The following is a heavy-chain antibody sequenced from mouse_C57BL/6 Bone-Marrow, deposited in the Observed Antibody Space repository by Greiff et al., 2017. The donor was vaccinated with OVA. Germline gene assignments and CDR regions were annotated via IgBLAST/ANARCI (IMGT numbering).Heavy chain of an antibody. CDR2: ISSGGSYT. D-gene: IGHD1-1*01. J-gene: IGHJ2*01. V-gene: IGHV5-6*01. Sequence: EVMLVESGGDLVKPGGSLKLSCAASGFTFSSYGMSWVRQTPDKRLEWVATISSGGSYTYYPDSVKGRFTISRDNAKNTLYLQMSSLKSEDTAMYYCARHRTITTVVAPFDYWGQGTTLTVSS. CDR1: GFTFSSYG. CDR3: ARHRTITTVVAPFDY.